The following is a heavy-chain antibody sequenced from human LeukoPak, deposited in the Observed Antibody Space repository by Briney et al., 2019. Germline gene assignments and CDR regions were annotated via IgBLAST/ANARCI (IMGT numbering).Heavy chain of an antibody. CDR1: GFTFSSYA. CDR2: ISVNSDHK. J-gene: IGHJ4*02. CDR3: TRGSYGGYEY. Sequence: GGSLRLSCAASGFTFSSYAMSWVRQAPGKGLEWVASISVNSDHKPYAESVRGRFAISRDNAKNSLYLQMNSVGADDTAVYYCTRGSYGGYEYWGQGILVIVSS. V-gene: IGHV3-21*01. D-gene: IGHD5-12*01.